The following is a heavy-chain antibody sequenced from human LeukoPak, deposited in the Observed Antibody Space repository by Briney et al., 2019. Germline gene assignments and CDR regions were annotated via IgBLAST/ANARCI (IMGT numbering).Heavy chain of an antibody. J-gene: IGHJ3*02. Sequence: GGSLRLSCAAFGFTVSRNYMTWVRQAPGKGLEWVSVIYRGGSTYYADSVKGRFTISRDNSKNTLYLQMNSLRAEDTAVCYCARAGPTGTNDAFDIWGRGTMVTVSS. V-gene: IGHV3-53*01. D-gene: IGHD1-1*01. CDR3: ARAGPTGTNDAFDI. CDR1: GFTVSRNY. CDR2: IYRGGST.